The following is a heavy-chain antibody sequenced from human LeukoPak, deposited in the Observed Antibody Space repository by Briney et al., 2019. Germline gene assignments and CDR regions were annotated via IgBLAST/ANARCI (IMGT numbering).Heavy chain of an antibody. CDR1: GGTFSGNS. V-gene: IGHV1-69*02. J-gene: IGHJ5*02. Sequence: ASVKVSCKAPGGTFSGNSITWVRHAPGQGLEWMGRIIPILGIANYAQKFQGRVTITADKSTSTAYMELSSLRSEDTAVYCWARVGRLRFWKDPWFAAGRQGRLVTVSS. CDR3: ARVGRLRFWKDPWFAA. CDR2: IIPILGIA. D-gene: IGHD3-3*01.